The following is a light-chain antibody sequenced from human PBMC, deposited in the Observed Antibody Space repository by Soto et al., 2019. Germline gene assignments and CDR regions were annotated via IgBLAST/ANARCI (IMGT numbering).Light chain of an antibody. CDR2: EVS. V-gene: IGLV2-23*02. Sequence: QSALTQPASVSGSPGQSITISCTGTSSDVGEYSAVSWYQQHPGTAPKLMIYEVSKWPSGVSNRFSGSKSGNTASLTISGLQAEDEADYYCCSYAGSGTLLFGGGTKLTVL. CDR1: SSDVGEYSA. J-gene: IGLJ2*01. CDR3: CSYAGSGTLL.